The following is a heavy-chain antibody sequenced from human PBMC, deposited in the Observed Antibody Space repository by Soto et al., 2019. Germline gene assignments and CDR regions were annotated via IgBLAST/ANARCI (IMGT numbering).Heavy chain of an antibody. CDR3: ARGQGKLLWFGELTVYFDY. Sequence: QVQLQQWDAGLLKPSETLSLTCAVYGGSFSGYYWSWIRQPPGKGLEWIGEINHSGSTNYNPSLKSRVTISVDTSKNQFSLKLSSVTAADTAVYYCARGQGKLLWFGELTVYFDYWGQGTLVTVSS. V-gene: IGHV4-34*01. J-gene: IGHJ4*02. CDR2: INHSGST. D-gene: IGHD3-10*01. CDR1: GGSFSGYY.